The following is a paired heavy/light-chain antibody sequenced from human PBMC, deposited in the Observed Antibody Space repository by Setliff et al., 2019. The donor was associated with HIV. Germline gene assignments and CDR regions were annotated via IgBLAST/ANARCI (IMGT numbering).Light chain of an antibody. J-gene: IGLJ3*02. V-gene: IGLV1-40*01. CDR2: GNS. CDR1: SSNIGAGYD. Sequence: QSVLTQPPSVSGAPGQRVTISCTGSSSNIGAGYDVHWYQQLPGTAPKLLIYGNSNRPSGVPDRFSGSKSGTSASLAITGLQAEDEADYYCQSYDSSLSGFWVFGGGTKLTVL. CDR3: QSYDSSLSGFWV.
Heavy chain of an antibody. D-gene: IGHD6-19*01. V-gene: IGHV6-1*01. CDR3: ARDRNSGIAVAGWGDWFDP. J-gene: IGHJ5*02. CDR2: TYYRSKWYN. Sequence: QVQLQQSGPGLVKPSQTLSLTCAISGDSVSSNSAAWNWIRQSPSRGLEWLGRTYYRSKWYNDYAVSVKSRITINPDTSKNQFSLQLNSVTPEDTAVYYCARDRNSGIAVAGWGDWFDPWGQGTLVTVSS. CDR1: GDSVSSNSAA.